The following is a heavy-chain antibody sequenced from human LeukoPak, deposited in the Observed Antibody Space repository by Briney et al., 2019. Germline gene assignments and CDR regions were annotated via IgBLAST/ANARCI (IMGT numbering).Heavy chain of an antibody. J-gene: IGHJ4*02. CDR1: GFTFSSYW. V-gene: IGHV3-7*01. CDR3: AREGGYCSSTSCYRWFDY. D-gene: IGHD2-2*02. CDR2: IKQDGSEK. Sequence: GGSLRLSCAASGFTFSSYWMSWVRQAPGKGLEWVANIKQDGSEKYYVDSVRGRFTISRGNAKNSLYLQMNSLRAGDTAVYYCAREGGYCSSTSCYRWFDYWGQGTLVTASS.